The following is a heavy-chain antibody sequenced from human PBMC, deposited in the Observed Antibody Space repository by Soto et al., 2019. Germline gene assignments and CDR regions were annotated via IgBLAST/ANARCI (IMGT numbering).Heavy chain of an antibody. Sequence: QVQLQESGPGLVKPSQTLSLTCTVSGGSISDGAYYWSWIRQPPGKGLEWIGHIYDSGNTYNNPPLKSLLTISVDASKIHFYLHLISVTAAATAVYYCASGLSSDKVDQWGQGTLVTVSS. CDR3: ASGLSSDKVDQ. V-gene: IGHV4-30-4*01. J-gene: IGHJ4*02. CDR1: GGSISDGAYY. D-gene: IGHD1-26*01. CDR2: IYDSGNT.